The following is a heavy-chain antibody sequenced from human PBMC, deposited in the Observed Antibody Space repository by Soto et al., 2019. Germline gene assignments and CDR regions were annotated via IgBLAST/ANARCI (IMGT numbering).Heavy chain of an antibody. Sequence: QVQLVQSGAEVKKPGASVKVSCKASGYTFTSYGISWVRQAPGQGLEWMGWISAYNGNTKYAQKLQXSXTXTXXTYTSTAYMEMRSLRSADTAVYYCARDRGAYGMDVWGQGTTVTVSS. CDR2: ISAYNGNT. CDR3: ARDRGAYGMDV. CDR1: GYTFTSYG. V-gene: IGHV1-18*01. J-gene: IGHJ6*02.